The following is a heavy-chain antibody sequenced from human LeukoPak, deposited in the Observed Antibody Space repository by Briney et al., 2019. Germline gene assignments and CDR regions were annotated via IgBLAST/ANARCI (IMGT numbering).Heavy chain of an antibody. CDR2: ISGYNGNT. Sequence: RASVKVSCKASGYTFTSYGISWVRQAPGQGLEWMGWISGYNGNTNYAQKLQGRVTMTTDTSSTTAYMELRSLRFDDTAMYYCVRDESVFDIWGQGTMVTVSS. D-gene: IGHD5/OR15-5a*01. CDR1: GYTFTSYG. J-gene: IGHJ3*02. CDR3: VRDESVFDI. V-gene: IGHV1-18*01.